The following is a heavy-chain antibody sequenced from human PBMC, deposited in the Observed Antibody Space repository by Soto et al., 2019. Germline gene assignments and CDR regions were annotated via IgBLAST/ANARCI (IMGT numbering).Heavy chain of an antibody. CDR1: GFTFSSYG. D-gene: IGHD3-16*01. Sequence: GGSLRLSCAASGFTFSSYGMHWVRQAPGKGLEWVAVISYDGSNKYYADSVKGQFTISRDNSHNTLYLQVHSLTAEDTAVYYCAKDRRAGGNSAFYFDFWGQGAQVTVSS. CDR2: ISYDGSNK. J-gene: IGHJ4*02. CDR3: AKDRRAGGNSAFYFDF. V-gene: IGHV3-30*18.